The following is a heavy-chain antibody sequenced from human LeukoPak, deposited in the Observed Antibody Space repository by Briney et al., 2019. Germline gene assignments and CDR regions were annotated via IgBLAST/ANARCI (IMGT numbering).Heavy chain of an antibody. J-gene: IGHJ4*02. Sequence: PGGSLRLSCAASGFTLSSYGMSWVRQAPGKGLEWVSSISGSGGNTYYADSVKGRFTISRDNSKNTLYLQMNSLRAKDTAVYYCAKTGSVRGSYWGQGTLVTVSS. V-gene: IGHV3-23*01. CDR3: AKTGSVRGSY. CDR2: ISGSGGNT. D-gene: IGHD3-10*01. CDR1: GFTLSSYG.